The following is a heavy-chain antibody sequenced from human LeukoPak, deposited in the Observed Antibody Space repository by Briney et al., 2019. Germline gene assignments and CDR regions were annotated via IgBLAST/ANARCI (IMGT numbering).Heavy chain of an antibody. CDR3: ARGVGL. J-gene: IGHJ2*01. CDR1: EFTMSSNY. CDR2: LYSGGRT. V-gene: IGHV3-66*01. Sequence: QTGGSLRLSCAASEFTMSSNYMSWVRQAPGKGLEWVSLLYSGGRTFYADSVKGRFTISRDNAKNSLYLQMNSLRAEDTAVYYCARGVGLWGRGTLVTVSS. D-gene: IGHD1-26*01.